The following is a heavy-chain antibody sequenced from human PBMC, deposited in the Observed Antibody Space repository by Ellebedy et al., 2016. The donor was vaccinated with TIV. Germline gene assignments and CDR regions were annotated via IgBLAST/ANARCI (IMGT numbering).Heavy chain of an antibody. J-gene: IGHJ6*02. CDR2: ISGSGGST. D-gene: IGHD3-10*01. CDR3: AKDNTMVRGVSGLNYYYGLDA. V-gene: IGHV3-23*01. CDR1: GFTFSSYW. Sequence: GESLKISCAASGFTFSSYWMGWVRQAPGKGLEWVSAISGSGGSTYYADSVKGRFTISRDNSKNTLYLQMNSLRAEDTAVYYCAKDNTMVRGVSGLNYYYGLDAWGQGTTVTVSS.